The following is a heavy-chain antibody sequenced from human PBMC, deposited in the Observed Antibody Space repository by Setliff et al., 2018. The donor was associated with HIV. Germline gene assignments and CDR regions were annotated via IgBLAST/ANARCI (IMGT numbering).Heavy chain of an antibody. CDR2: IHPNSGGT. CDR3: VRNPHPTVVVPRDSHYYSMNI. V-gene: IGHV1-2*06. Sequence: ASVKVSCKTSGYTFTAFYIHWVRQAPGQGLEWMGRIHPNSGGTASPQKFQGRVAMTKDTSISTAYMELRSLRPDDTAVYYCVRNPHPTVVVPRDSHYYSMNIWGKGTTVTVSS. D-gene: IGHD2-21*01. J-gene: IGHJ6*03. CDR1: GYTFTAFY.